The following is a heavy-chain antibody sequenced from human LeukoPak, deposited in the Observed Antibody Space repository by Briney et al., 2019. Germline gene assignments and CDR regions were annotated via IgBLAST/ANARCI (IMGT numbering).Heavy chain of an antibody. CDR3: ATGLGHYYDY. D-gene: IGHD3-22*01. CDR1: GISFNNYW. J-gene: IGHJ4*02. Sequence: GGSLRLSCAASGISFNNYWMQWVRQAPGKGLVWVSRVNSDGSSTVYADSVKGRFTISRDNARTTVYLQMSSLRLDDTATYYCATGLGHYYDYWGQGSLVTVSS. V-gene: IGHV3-74*01. CDR2: VNSDGSST.